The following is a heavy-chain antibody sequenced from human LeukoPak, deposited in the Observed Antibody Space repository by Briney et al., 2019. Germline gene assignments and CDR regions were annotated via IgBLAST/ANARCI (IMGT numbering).Heavy chain of an antibody. J-gene: IGHJ4*02. CDR2: ISGSGGST. Sequence: GGSLRLSCAASGFTFYSYAMSWVRQAPGKGLEWVSAISGSGGSTYYADSVKGRFTISRDNSKNTLYLQMNSLRAEDTAVYYCAKVGSGSYSFGYWGQGTLVTASS. CDR3: AKVGSGSYSFGY. D-gene: IGHD1-26*01. CDR1: GFTFYSYA. V-gene: IGHV3-23*01.